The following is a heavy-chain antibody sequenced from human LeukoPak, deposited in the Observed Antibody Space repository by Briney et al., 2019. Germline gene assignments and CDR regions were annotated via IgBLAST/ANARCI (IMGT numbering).Heavy chain of an antibody. CDR2: IYYSGST. CDR1: GGSISSYY. CDR3: ARGGIQLWSADFDY. D-gene: IGHD5-18*01. V-gene: IGHV4-59*01. J-gene: IGHJ4*02. Sequence: SETLSLTCTVSGGSISSYYWSWIRQPPGKGLEWIGYIYYSGSTNYNPSLKSRVIISVDTSKNQFSQKLSSVTAADTAVYYCARGGIQLWSADFDYWGQGTLVTVSS.